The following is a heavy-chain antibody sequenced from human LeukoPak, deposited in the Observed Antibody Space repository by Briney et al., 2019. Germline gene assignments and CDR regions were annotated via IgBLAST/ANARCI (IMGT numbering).Heavy chain of an antibody. CDR2: INPDGSIK. CDR1: GFTFGGYW. V-gene: IGHV3-7*01. CDR3: ASGFLQWLY. Sequence: GGSLRLSCAASGFTFGGYWMSWVRQAPGRGLEWVANINPDGSIKYYVDSIKGRFTISRDNAKNSLYLQMNSLRAEDTVVYYCASGFLQWLYWGQGTLVTVSS. D-gene: IGHD3-3*01. J-gene: IGHJ4*02.